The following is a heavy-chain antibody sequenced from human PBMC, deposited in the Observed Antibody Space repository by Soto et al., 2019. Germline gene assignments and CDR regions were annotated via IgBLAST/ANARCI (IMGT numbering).Heavy chain of an antibody. D-gene: IGHD5-12*01. Sequence: GASVKVSCKASGYTFTSYGISWVRQAPGQGLEWMGWISAYNGNTNYAQKLQGRVTMTRDTSISTAYMELSRLRSDDTAVYYCARDRGIVATMFDPGPAFWGQGTLVTVSS. V-gene: IGHV1-18*04. CDR2: ISAYNGNT. CDR1: GYTFTSYG. CDR3: ARDRGIVATMFDPGPAF. J-gene: IGHJ4*02.